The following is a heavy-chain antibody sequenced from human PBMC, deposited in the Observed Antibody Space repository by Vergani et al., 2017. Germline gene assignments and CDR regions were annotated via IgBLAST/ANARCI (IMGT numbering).Heavy chain of an antibody. CDR2: INPSGGHT. D-gene: IGHD3-9*01. J-gene: IGHJ4*02. V-gene: IGHV1-46*03. CDR1: GYIFSNYY. Sequence: QVQVVQSGAEVKTSGASVKVSCKTSGYIFSNYYMHWLRQAPGQGREWMGIINPSGGHTNYAQKFQGRVTMTRDTSTSTVYMELSRLRSEDTAIYYCARGDYGILTGYRYWGQGTLVTVSA. CDR3: ARGDYGILTGYRY.